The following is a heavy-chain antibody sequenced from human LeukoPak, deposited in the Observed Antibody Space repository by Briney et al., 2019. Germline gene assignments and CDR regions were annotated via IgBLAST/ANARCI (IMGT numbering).Heavy chain of an antibody. CDR2: IYYSGST. J-gene: IGHJ3*02. V-gene: IGHV4-30-4*01. CDR1: GGSISSGDYY. CDR3: ARDYGDYHDAFDI. Sequence: SQTLSLTCTVSGGSISSGDYYWSWIRQPPGKGLEWTGYIYYSGSTYYNPSLKSRVTISVDTSKNQFSLKLSSVTAADTAVYYCARDYGDYHDAFDIWGQGTMVTVSS. D-gene: IGHD4-17*01.